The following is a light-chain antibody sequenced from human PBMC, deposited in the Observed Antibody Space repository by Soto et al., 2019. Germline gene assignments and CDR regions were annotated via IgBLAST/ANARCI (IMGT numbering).Light chain of an antibody. CDR2: GTS. Sequence: EIGLTQYPGTLSLSPGERATLSCRASQSVRSNYLAWYQQQPGHAPRLLIYGTSTRDTGIPDRFSGSGSGTDFPRTISRLEPEDLAVYDCQQYGSSYTFGPGTKVEIK. V-gene: IGKV3-20*01. CDR3: QQYGSSYT. J-gene: IGKJ3*01. CDR1: QSVRSNY.